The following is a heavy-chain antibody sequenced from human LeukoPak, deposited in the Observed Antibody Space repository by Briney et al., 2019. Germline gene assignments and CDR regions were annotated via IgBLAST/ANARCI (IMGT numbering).Heavy chain of an antibody. D-gene: IGHD6-13*01. V-gene: IGHV4-59*01. CDR2: IYYTGSI. CDR3: ARVTAGIDY. CDR1: GGSFSDYY. J-gene: IGHJ4*02. Sequence: SETLSLTCAVYGGSFSDYYWSWIRQPPGKGLEWIGYIYYTGSITYNPSLKSRVTISVDTSKNQFSLNLNSVTAADTAVYYCARVTAGIDYWGQGTLVTVSS.